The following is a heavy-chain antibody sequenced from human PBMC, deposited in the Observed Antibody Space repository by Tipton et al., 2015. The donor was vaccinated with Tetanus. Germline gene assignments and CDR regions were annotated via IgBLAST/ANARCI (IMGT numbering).Heavy chain of an antibody. CDR3: AKTDPIYDSSGYYMPPFDY. CDR2: ISGSDGST. V-gene: IGHV3-23*01. CDR1: GFTFSSYA. D-gene: IGHD3-22*01. J-gene: IGHJ4*02. Sequence: SLRLSCAASGFTFSSYAMSWVRQAPGKGLEWVSAISGSDGSTYYADSVKGRFTISRDNSKNTLYLQMNSLRAEDTAVYYCAKTDPIYDSSGYYMPPFDYWGQGTLVTVSS.